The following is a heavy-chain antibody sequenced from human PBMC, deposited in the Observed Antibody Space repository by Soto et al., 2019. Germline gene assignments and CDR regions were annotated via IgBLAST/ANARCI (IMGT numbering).Heavy chain of an antibody. D-gene: IGHD3-10*01. CDR2: IYYSGST. J-gene: IGHJ5*02. V-gene: IGHV4-59*08. CDR1: GGSISSYY. Sequence: PSETLSLTCTVSGGSISSYYWSWIRQPPGKGLEWIGYIYYSGSTNYNPSLKSRVTISVDTSKNQFSLKLSSVTAADTAVYYCARLRFGESVGWFDPWGQGTMVTVSS. CDR3: ARLRFGESVGWFDP.